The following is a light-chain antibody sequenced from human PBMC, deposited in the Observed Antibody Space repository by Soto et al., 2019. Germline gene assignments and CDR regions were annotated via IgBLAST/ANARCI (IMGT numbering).Light chain of an antibody. V-gene: IGKV3-20*01. Sequence: ELVLSQSPGTLSLSPGERATRXXRTSQSVSSSHLAWYQHKPGQAPRXXIYAASSRATGSPDRFSGGGAGTDFTLTISRLEPEDFAVYYCQQYGYSPITFGQGTRLEIK. CDR2: AAS. CDR1: QSVSSSH. CDR3: QQYGYSPIT. J-gene: IGKJ5*01.